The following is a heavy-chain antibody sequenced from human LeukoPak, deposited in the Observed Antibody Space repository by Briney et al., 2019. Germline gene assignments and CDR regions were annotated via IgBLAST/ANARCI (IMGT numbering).Heavy chain of an antibody. Sequence: SETLSLTCTVSGGSISSSSYYWGWIRQPPGKGLEWIGSGYYSGSTYYNPSLKRRVTISVNTSKNQFSLKLSSVTAADTAVYHCAREGSQVRFLEWSPHYYYYYMDVWGKGTTVTVSS. V-gene: IGHV4-39*07. CDR3: AREGSQVRFLEWSPHYYYYYMDV. D-gene: IGHD3-3*01. CDR1: GGSISSSSYY. CDR2: GYYSGST. J-gene: IGHJ6*03.